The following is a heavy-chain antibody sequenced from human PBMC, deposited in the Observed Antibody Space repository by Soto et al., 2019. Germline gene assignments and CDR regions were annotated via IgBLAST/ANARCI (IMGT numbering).Heavy chain of an antibody. Sequence: QVQLVESGGGLVKPGGSLRLSCAASGFTFSDYYMSWIRQAPGKGLEWVSYISSSSSYTNYADSVKGRFTISRDNAKNSLYLQMNSLRAEDTAVYYCARDRRNYYDSSGYYHDFDYWGQGTLVTVSS. CDR3: ARDRRNYYDSSGYYHDFDY. J-gene: IGHJ4*02. D-gene: IGHD3-22*01. V-gene: IGHV3-11*06. CDR2: ISSSSSYT. CDR1: GFTFSDYY.